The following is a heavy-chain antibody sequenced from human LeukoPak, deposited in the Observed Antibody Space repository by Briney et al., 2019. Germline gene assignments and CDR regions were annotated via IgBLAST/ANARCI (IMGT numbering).Heavy chain of an antibody. CDR2: ISYDGSNK. J-gene: IGHJ4*02. Sequence: GRSLRLSCAASGFTFSSYGMHWVRQAPGKGLEWVAVISYDGSNKYYADSVKGRFTISSDRSKNTLYLQMNSLRAEDTAVYYCAKEGYYDSGGYLDYWGQGTLVTVSS. V-gene: IGHV3-30*18. CDR1: GFTFSSYG. D-gene: IGHD3-22*01. CDR3: AKEGYYDSGGYLDY.